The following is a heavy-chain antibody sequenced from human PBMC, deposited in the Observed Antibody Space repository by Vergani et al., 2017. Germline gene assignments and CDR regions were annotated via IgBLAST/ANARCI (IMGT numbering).Heavy chain of an antibody. V-gene: IGHV3-23*04. CDR2: ISGSGGST. Sequence: EVQLVESGGGLVQPGGSLRLSCAASGFTFSSYAMSWVRQAPGKGLEWVSGISGSGGSTYYADSVKGRFTISRDNSKNTLYLQMNSLRAEDTAVYYCAKDPLEVDDYGDYDDAFDIWGQGTMVTVSS. CDR1: GFTFSSYA. CDR3: AKDPLEVDDYGDYDDAFDI. D-gene: IGHD4-17*01. J-gene: IGHJ3*02.